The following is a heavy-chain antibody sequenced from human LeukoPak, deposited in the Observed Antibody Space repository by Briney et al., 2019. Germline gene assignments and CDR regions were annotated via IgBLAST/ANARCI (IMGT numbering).Heavy chain of an antibody. CDR3: ARRLRTQPYYYYGMDV. CDR1: GGSISSSSYY. CDR2: IYYSGST. J-gene: IGHJ6*02. Sequence: SETLSLTCTVSGGSISSSSYYWGWIRQPPGQGLEWIGSIYYSGSTYYNPSLKSRVTISVDTSKNQFSLKLSSVTAADTAVYYCARRLRTQPYYYYGMDVWGQGTTVTVSS. D-gene: IGHD2-2*01. V-gene: IGHV4-39*01.